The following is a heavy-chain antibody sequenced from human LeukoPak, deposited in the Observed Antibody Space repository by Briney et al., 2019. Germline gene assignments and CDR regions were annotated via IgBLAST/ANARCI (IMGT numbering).Heavy chain of an antibody. CDR3: ARDLAWGAFDY. Sequence: GGTLRLSCAASGFTFSNHGMNWVRQAPGKGLEWLSGVSPPGGGTYYADSVKGRFTISRDDSKNTLSLQMNSLRVEDTAVYHCARDLAWGAFDYWGQGTLVTVSS. D-gene: IGHD7-27*01. CDR2: VSPPGGGT. V-gene: IGHV3-23*01. J-gene: IGHJ4*02. CDR1: GFTFSNHG.